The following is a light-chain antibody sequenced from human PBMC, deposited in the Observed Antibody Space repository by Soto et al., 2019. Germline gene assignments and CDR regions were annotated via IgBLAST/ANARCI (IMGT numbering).Light chain of an antibody. V-gene: IGLV2-14*01. J-gene: IGLJ3*02. CDR3: TSYTTSSTWV. Sequence: QSVLTHPASLSGSPGQSITISCSGTSSYVGFYNYVSWFQQYPGKAPKLMIFEVTNRPSWVSDRFSCSKSDNTASLTISGLQADDEADSFCTSYTTSSTWVFGGGTKVTVL. CDR1: SSYVGFYNY. CDR2: EVT.